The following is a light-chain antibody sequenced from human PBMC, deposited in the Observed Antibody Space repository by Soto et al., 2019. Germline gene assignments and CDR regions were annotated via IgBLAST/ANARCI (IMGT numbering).Light chain of an antibody. J-gene: IGKJ4*01. CDR1: QGISTF. V-gene: IGKV1-39*01. Sequence: DIRMTQSPSSLSTSVGDRVTITCRASQGISTFLNWYQQKPGKAPRLLIYAASRLQSVVPARFSGSGAETDFTLTITSLQPEDFGIYYCQQSYATVRTFGGGTKVEI. CDR3: QQSYATVRT. CDR2: AAS.